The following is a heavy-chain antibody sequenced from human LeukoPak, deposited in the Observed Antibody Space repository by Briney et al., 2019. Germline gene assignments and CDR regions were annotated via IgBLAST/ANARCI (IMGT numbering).Heavy chain of an antibody. Sequence: SETLSLTCSVSGDSFSRHYWSWIRQPPGKGLEWIGYIFGSASTHYDSSLRSRVTISEDTSKNQFSLQLTSVTAADTAVYYCARNVGWYSHDSWGQGILVTVSS. J-gene: IGHJ4*02. V-gene: IGHV4-59*08. CDR1: GDSFSRHY. CDR2: IFGSAST. CDR3: ARNVGWYSHDS. D-gene: IGHD6-19*01.